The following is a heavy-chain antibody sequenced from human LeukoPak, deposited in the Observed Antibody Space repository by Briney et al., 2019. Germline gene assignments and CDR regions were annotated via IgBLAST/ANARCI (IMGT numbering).Heavy chain of an antibody. CDR1: GGSISSYY. V-gene: IGHV4-4*07. CDR3: ARHRYDFWSGYYLGGYYGMDV. D-gene: IGHD3-3*01. CDR2: IYTSGST. Sequence: SETLSLTCTVSGGSISSYYWSWIRQPAGKGLEWIGRIYTSGSTNYNPSLKSRVTMSVDTSKNQFSLKLSSVTAADTAVYYCARHRYDFWSGYYLGGYYGMDVWGQGTTVTVSS. J-gene: IGHJ6*02.